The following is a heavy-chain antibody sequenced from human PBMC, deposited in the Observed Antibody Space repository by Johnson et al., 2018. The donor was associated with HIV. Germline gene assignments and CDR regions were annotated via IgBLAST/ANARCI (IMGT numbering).Heavy chain of an antibody. J-gene: IGHJ3*02. Sequence: QVQLVESGGGLVQPGGSLRLSCAASGFSFSSYGMHWVRQAPGKGLEWVAVISYDGSNKYYADSVKGRFTISRDNSKNKLYLQMNSLRAEETAVYYCARVRGLIAFDIWGQGTMVTVSS. CDR2: ISYDGSNK. CDR1: GFSFSSYG. V-gene: IGHV3-30*03. D-gene: IGHD3-22*01. CDR3: ARVRGLIAFDI.